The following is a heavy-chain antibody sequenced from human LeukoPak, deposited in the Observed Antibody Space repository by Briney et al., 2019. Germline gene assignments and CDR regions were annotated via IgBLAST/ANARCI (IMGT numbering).Heavy chain of an antibody. J-gene: IGHJ5*02. CDR1: GFTFSTYG. CDR3: ARDDCSTSSCQKHQNWFDP. D-gene: IGHD2-2*01. V-gene: IGHV3-48*01. CDR2: ISRSITTI. Sequence: GGSLRLSCVASGFTFSTYGMNWVRQAPGKGLEWVSYISRSITTIYYADSVKGRFTISRDNAENSLYPQMNGLRAEDTAVYYCARDDCSTSSCQKHQNWFDPWGQGTLVTVSS.